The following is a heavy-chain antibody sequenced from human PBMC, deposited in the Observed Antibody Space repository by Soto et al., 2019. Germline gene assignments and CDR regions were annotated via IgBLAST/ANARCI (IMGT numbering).Heavy chain of an antibody. V-gene: IGHV3-33*03. D-gene: IGHD2-2*01. CDR1: GFTFSTYV. J-gene: IGHJ4*02. CDR3: ATEGKHEYAHDY. Sequence: QVQLVESGGGVVQPGRSLRLSCAASGFTFSTYVMHWVRQAPGKGLEWVAVLWYDGTNANYAGSVKGRFAISRDNSKNTLYLQMNSLRVEGTAVYSCATEGKHEYAHDYWCQGTLVTISA. CDR2: LWYDGTNA.